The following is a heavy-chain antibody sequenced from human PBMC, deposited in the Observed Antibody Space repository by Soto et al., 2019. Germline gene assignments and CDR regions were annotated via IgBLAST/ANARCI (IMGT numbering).Heavy chain of an antibody. CDR3: ARSANFGELAADYYYYYGMDV. CDR1: GGSISSGGYY. Sequence: SETLSLTCTVSGGSISSGGYYWSWIRQHPGKGLEWIGYIYYSGSTYYNPSLKSRVTISVDKSKNQFSLKLSSVTAADTAVYYCARSANFGELAADYYYYYGMDVWGQGTTVT. D-gene: IGHD3-10*01. J-gene: IGHJ6*02. V-gene: IGHV4-31*03. CDR2: IYYSGST.